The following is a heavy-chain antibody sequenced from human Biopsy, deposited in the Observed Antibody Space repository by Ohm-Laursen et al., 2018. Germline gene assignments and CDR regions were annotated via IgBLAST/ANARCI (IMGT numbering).Heavy chain of an antibody. D-gene: IGHD2-2*02. Sequence: SLRLSCSASGFTSNTYWMNWVRQAPGKGLEWVANISQDGKDKFYVDSVKGRFTISRDNAKNSLYLQMNSLRAEDTGVYYCARGYCTAINCYMLRSFYFDSWGQGARVTASS. CDR1: GFTSNTYW. CDR3: ARGYCTAINCYMLRSFYFDS. V-gene: IGHV3-7*01. CDR2: ISQDGKDK. J-gene: IGHJ4*02.